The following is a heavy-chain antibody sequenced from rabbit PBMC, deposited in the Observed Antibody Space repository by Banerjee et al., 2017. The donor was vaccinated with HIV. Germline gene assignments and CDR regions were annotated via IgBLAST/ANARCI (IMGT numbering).Heavy chain of an antibody. D-gene: IGHD7-1*01. Sequence: QEQLEESGGGLVKPEGSLTLTCKASGFDLSSYYYMCWVRQAPGKGLELIACIYTGTSGSTYYANWAKGRFTISKTSSTTVTLQMTSLTAADTATYFCARDLTGVTGWNFNFWGQGTLVTVS. CDR2: IYTGTSGST. V-gene: IGHV1S45*01. J-gene: IGHJ3*01. CDR1: GFDLSSYYY. CDR3: ARDLTGVTGWNFNF.